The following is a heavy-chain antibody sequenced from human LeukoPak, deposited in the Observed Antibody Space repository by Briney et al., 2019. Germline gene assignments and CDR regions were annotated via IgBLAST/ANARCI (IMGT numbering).Heavy chain of an antibody. Sequence: KSGGSLRLSCAASGFTFSDYYMSWIRQAPGRGLEWISYISSSSGGTIYYTDSVKGRFTISRDNAKNSLYLQMNSLRAEDTAVYYCAELGITMIGGVWGKGTTVTISS. CDR3: AELGITMIGGV. CDR1: GFTFSDYY. V-gene: IGHV3-11*04. CDR2: ISSSSGGTI. J-gene: IGHJ6*04. D-gene: IGHD3-10*02.